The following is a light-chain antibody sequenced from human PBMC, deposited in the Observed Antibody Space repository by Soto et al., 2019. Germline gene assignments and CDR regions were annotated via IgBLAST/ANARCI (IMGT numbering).Light chain of an antibody. CDR2: EVS. V-gene: IGLV2-14*01. J-gene: IGLJ2*01. CDR3: SSYTSSSTVV. CDR1: SSDVGGYNY. Sequence: QSALTQPASVSGSPGQSITISCTGTSSDVGGYNYVSWYQQHPGKSPKLMIYEVSNRPSGVSNRFSGSKSGNTAYLTISGLQSEDEADYYCSSYTSSSTVVFGGGNKLNVL.